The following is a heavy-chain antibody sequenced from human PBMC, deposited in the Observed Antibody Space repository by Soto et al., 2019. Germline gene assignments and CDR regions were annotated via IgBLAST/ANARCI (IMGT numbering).Heavy chain of an antibody. D-gene: IGHD2-21*02. CDR2: INAGNGNT. CDR3: ARAWVVVTAPDY. CDR1: GYTFTSYA. Sequence: QVQLVQSGAEEKKPGASVKVSCKASGYTFTSYAMHWVRQAPGQSLEWMGWINAGNGNTKYSQKFQGRVTITRDTSASTASMELSSLRTEDTAVYYCARAWVVVTAPDYWGQGTLVTVSS. V-gene: IGHV1-3*05. J-gene: IGHJ4*02.